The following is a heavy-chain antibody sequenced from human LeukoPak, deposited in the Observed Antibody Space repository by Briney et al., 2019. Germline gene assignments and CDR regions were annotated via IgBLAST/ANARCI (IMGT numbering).Heavy chain of an antibody. J-gene: IGHJ4*02. D-gene: IGHD2-15*01. V-gene: IGHV1-69*04. CDR2: IIPIHGVA. CDR3: SRDSAGYPDY. CDR1: RATFRNYG. Sequence: GSSVKVSCKTSRATFRNYGITWVRQVPGQGLEWMGRIIPIHGVAHTAQRLQGRVNITADESTNTIYMEVSSLRSEDTAMYYCSRDSAGYPDYWGQGTLVTVTS.